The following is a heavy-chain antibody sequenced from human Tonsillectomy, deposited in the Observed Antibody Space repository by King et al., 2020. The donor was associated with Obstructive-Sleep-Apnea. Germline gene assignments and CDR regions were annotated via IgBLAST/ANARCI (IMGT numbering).Heavy chain of an antibody. CDR2: ISSSSSPI. D-gene: IGHD3-10*01. CDR1: GFTFSTYR. Sequence: VQLVQSGGGLVQPGGSLRLSCAASGFTFSTYRMNWVRQAPGKGLEWVSYISSSSSPINYADSVKGRFTISRDNAKNSLALQMNSLRAEDTDVYYCARESWFGRTYYGVDVWGQGTTVTVSS. CDR3: ARESWFGRTYYGVDV. J-gene: IGHJ6*02. V-gene: IGHV3-48*04.